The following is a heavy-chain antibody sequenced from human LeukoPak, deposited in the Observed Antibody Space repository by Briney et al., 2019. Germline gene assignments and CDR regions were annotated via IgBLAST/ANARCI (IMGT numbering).Heavy chain of an antibody. CDR3: ARYYYGSSGYYGGDAFDI. Sequence: SETLSLTCTVSGGSISSGSYYWGWIRQPPGKGLEWIGSIYYSGSTYYNPSLKSRVTISVDTSKNQFSLKLSSVTAADTAVYYCARYYYGSSGYYGGDAFDIWGQGTMVTVSS. D-gene: IGHD3-22*01. CDR2: IYYSGST. J-gene: IGHJ3*02. V-gene: IGHV4-39*01. CDR1: GGSISSGSYY.